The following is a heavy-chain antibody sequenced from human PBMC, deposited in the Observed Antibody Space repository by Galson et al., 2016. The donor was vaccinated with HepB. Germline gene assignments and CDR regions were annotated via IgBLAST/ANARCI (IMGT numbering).Heavy chain of an antibody. D-gene: IGHD2-15*01. V-gene: IGHV3-74*01. J-gene: IGHJ5*01. CDR2: INSDGTIS. Sequence: SLRLSCAASGFAFGSHWMHWVRQVPGKGLAWVSRINSDGTISNYADSVKGRFTISRDNAKNTLYLQMNSLRADDTAVYYCARDRGGSAGGYNWFDSWGQGMLVTVSS. CDR3: ARDRGGSAGGYNWFDS. CDR1: GFAFGSHW.